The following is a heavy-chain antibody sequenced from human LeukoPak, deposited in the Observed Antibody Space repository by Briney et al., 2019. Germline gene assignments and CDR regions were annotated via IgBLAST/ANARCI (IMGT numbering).Heavy chain of an antibody. D-gene: IGHD3-10*01. CDR1: GFTLSRDW. CDR3: ARSGAGGAFDV. Sequence: GGSLRLSCAASGFTLSRDWIHWVRQAPGKGLVWVSRMYPDGGRINYADFVKGRFTISSDSAKNTLYLQLSNLRAEDTAVYYCARSGAGGAFDVWGQGTMVGVYS. V-gene: IGHV3-74*01. CDR2: MYPDGGRI. J-gene: IGHJ3*01.